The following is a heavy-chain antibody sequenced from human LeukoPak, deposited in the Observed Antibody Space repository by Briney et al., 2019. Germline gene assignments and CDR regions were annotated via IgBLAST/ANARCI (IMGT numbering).Heavy chain of an antibody. V-gene: IGHV3-74*01. CDR2: INSDGSDK. D-gene: IGHD3-22*01. CDR3: ARDWVYYDSSGYQGHAFDI. CDR1: GFAFSSYW. J-gene: IGHJ3*02. Sequence: QPGGSLRLSCAASGFAFSSYWMHWVRQAPGKGLVWVSHINSDGSDKNYADFVKGRFTISRDNAKNTLYLQMNSLRADDTAVYYCARDWVYYDSSGYQGHAFDIWGQGTMVTVSS.